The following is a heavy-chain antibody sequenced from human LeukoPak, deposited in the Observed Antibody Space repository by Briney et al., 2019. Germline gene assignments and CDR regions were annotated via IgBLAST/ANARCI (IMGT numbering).Heavy chain of an antibody. CDR1: GFTVSSNY. D-gene: IGHD3-16*02. Sequence: PGGSLRLSCAASGFTVSSNYTNWVRQAPGKGLEWVANIKQDGSEKYYVDSVKGRFTISRDNAKNSLYLQMNSLRAEDTAVYYCARSLDYDYVWGSYRLYYFDYWGQGTLVTVSS. J-gene: IGHJ4*02. CDR3: ARSLDYDYVWGSYRLYYFDY. CDR2: IKQDGSEK. V-gene: IGHV3-7*01.